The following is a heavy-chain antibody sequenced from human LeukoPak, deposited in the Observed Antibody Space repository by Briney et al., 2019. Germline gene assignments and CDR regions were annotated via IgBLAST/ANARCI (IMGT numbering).Heavy chain of an antibody. CDR2: IYHSGST. V-gene: IGHV4-38-2*02. D-gene: IGHD1-26*01. J-gene: IGHJ4*02. CDR1: GYSISSGYY. CDR3: VRDSGSYHDIDY. Sequence: SETLSLTCTVSGYSISSGYYWGWIRQPPGKGLEWIGSIYHSGSTYYIPSLKSRVTISVDTSKNQFSLKLSSVTAADTAVYYCVRDSGSYHDIDYWGQGTLVTASS.